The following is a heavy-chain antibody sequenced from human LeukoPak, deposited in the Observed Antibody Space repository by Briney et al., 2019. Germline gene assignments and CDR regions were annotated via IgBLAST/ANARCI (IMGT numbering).Heavy chain of an antibody. CDR2: IIPIFDTA. D-gene: IGHD6-19*01. CDR1: GGTFSGYA. V-gene: IGHV1-69*06. CDR3: ARVSSSSNHWYFHL. J-gene: IGHJ2*01. Sequence: GASVKVSCKASGGTFSGYAISWVRQAPGQGLEWMGGIIPIFDTAKYAQKFQDRITITADKSTSTAYMELSSLRSEDTAVYYCARVSSSSNHWYFHLWGRGTLVTVSS.